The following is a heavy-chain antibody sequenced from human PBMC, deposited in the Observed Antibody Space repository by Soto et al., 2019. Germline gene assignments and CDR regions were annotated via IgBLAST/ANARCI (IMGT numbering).Heavy chain of an antibody. CDR2: ISSGGSGI. J-gene: IGHJ3*02. CDR1: GFTFSDHY. CDR3: ARVKECSSSSCYARDAFDI. D-gene: IGHD2-2*01. V-gene: IGHV3-11*01. Sequence: QVQLVESGGGLVKPGGSLRLSCAASGFTFSDHYMSWIRQAPGKGLEWVSYISSGGSGIYYADSVKGRFTISRDNGKNSLYLQMNSLRAEDTAVYYCARVKECSSSSCYARDAFDIWGQGTMVTVSS.